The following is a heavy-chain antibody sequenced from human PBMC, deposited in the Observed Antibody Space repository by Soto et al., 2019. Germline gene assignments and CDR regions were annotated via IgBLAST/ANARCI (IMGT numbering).Heavy chain of an antibody. CDR1: GGSIDTYY. CDR3: ARARITMVREVIKYNMDV. J-gene: IGHJ6*02. CDR2: IYNSGST. D-gene: IGHD3-10*01. Sequence: TSETLCLTCTVSGGSIDTYYGSWIRRPPGKGLEWIGYIYNSGSTHSNPSLQSRVTISVDTSKNQFSLKLSSVTAADTGIYYCARARITMVREVIKYNMDVWGQGTTVTVSS. V-gene: IGHV4-59*01.